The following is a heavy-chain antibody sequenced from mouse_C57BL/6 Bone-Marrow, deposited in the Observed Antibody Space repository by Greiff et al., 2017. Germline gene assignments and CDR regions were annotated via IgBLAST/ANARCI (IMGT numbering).Heavy chain of an antibody. D-gene: IGHD2-5*01. J-gene: IGHJ3*01. CDR1: GYTFTSYW. Sequence: QVQLKQPGAELVKPGASVKLSCKASGYTFTSYWMHWVKQRPGRGLEWIGRIDPNSGGTKYNEKFKSKATLTVDKPSSTAYMQLSSLTSEDSAVYYCARHYSNYWFAYWGQGTLVTVSA. V-gene: IGHV1-72*01. CDR2: IDPNSGGT. CDR3: ARHYSNYWFAY.